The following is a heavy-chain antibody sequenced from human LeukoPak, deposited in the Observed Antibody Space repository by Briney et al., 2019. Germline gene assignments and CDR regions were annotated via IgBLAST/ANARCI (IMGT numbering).Heavy chain of an antibody. D-gene: IGHD4-17*01. CDR1: GGSISSYY. Sequence: SETLSLTCTVSGGSISSYYWNWIRQPAGKGLEWIGRIYTSGSSNYNPSLKSRVTMSVDTSKNQFSLKLSSVTAADTAVYYCARTLSTVTPYFDYWGQGTLVTVSS. V-gene: IGHV4-4*07. J-gene: IGHJ4*02. CDR3: ARTLSTVTPYFDY. CDR2: IYTSGSS.